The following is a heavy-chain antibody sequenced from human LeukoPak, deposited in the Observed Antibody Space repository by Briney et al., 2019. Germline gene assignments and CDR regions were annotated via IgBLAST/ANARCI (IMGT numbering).Heavy chain of an antibody. V-gene: IGHV4-39*07. D-gene: IGHD3-10*01. CDR1: GGSISSSSYY. Sequence: PSETLSLTCTVSGGSISSSSYYWGWIRQPPGKGLEWIGSIYYSGSTYYNPSLKSRVTISVDTSKNQFSLKLSSVTAADTAVYYCARDPGFGGYYFDYWGQGTLVTVSS. CDR3: ARDPGFGGYYFDY. J-gene: IGHJ4*02. CDR2: IYYSGST.